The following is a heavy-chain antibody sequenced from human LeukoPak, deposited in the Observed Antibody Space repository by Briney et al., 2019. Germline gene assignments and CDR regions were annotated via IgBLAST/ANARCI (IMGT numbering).Heavy chain of an antibody. CDR1: AGSMSGHY. CDR2: IYYSGST. V-gene: IGHV4-59*08. CDR3: ARHSYSSSWYGTFDT. D-gene: IGHD6-13*01. Sequence: SETLSLTCTVSAGSMSGHYWSWIWQPPGKGLEWIGYIYYSGSTIYNPSLKSRVTISVDTSKNQFSLKLSSVTAADTAVYYCARHSYSSSWYGTFDTWGQGSLVTVSS. J-gene: IGHJ5*02.